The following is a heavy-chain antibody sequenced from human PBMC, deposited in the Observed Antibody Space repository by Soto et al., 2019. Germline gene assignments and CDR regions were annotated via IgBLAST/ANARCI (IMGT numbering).Heavy chain of an antibody. CDR2: INHSGST. CDR1: GGSFSGYY. D-gene: IGHD7-27*01. Sequence: QVQLQQRGAGLLKPSETLSLTCAVYGGSFSGYYWSWIRQPPGKGLEWIGEINHSGSTNYNPSRKSRVTISVETSKNQFSLELSSVTAADTAVYYCARGWGRIFYFWGQGTLGTVSS. CDR3: ARGWGRIFYF. V-gene: IGHV4-34*01. J-gene: IGHJ4*02.